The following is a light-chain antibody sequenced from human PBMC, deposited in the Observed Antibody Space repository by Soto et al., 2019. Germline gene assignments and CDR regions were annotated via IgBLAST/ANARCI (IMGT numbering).Light chain of an antibody. V-gene: IGKV1-39*01. CDR3: QQTSNAPLT. CDR1: QTITTY. CDR2: AAS. Sequence: QMTQSPSSLSASVGDRVTITCRASQTITTYLNWYQQRPGKAPNLLIYAASSLQSGVPSRFSGGGSGTDFTLTISSLQPEDFATYYCQQTSNAPLTFGQGTKVEIK. J-gene: IGKJ1*01.